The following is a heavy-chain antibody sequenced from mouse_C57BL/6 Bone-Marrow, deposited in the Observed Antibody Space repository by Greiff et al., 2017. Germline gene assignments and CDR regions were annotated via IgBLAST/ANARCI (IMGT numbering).Heavy chain of an antibody. Sequence: EVMLVESGGGLVQPGGSLKLSCAASGFTFSDYYMYWVRQTPEKRLEWVAYISNGGGSTYYPDTVKGRFTISRDNAKNTLYLQMSRLKSEDTAMYYCARHGTTVVAEDWYYAMDYWGQGTSVTVSS. J-gene: IGHJ4*01. CDR1: GFTFSDYY. CDR3: ARHGTTVVAEDWYYAMDY. D-gene: IGHD1-1*01. V-gene: IGHV5-12*01. CDR2: ISNGGGST.